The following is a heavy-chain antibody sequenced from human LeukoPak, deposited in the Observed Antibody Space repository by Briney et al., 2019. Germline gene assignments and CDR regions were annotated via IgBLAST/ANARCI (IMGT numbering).Heavy chain of an antibody. CDR2: ISGGSDII. CDR3: ARYGSGRNYIDPFDF. V-gene: IGHV3-48*01. Sequence: GGSLRLSCAASGFSFSRHAMNWVRQAPGKGLEWISHISGGSDIIEYADSVRGRFTISRDNGRGSLYLQMNSLGVEDTAAYYCARYGSGRNYIDPFDFWGQGTLVAVSS. D-gene: IGHD3-10*01. J-gene: IGHJ4*02. CDR1: GFSFSRHA.